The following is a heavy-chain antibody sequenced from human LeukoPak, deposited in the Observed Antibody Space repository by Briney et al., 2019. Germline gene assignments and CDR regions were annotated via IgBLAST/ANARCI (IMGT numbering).Heavy chain of an antibody. V-gene: IGHV1-2*02. CDR2: INPNSGGT. Sequence: ASVKVSCKASGYTFTGYYMHWVRQAPGQGLEWMGWINPNSGGTNYAQKFQGRVTMTRDTSISTAYMELSRLRSDDTAVYYCARSGDIVVVPASDWGQGTLVTVSS. CDR1: GYTFTGYY. CDR3: ARSGDIVVVPASD. J-gene: IGHJ4*02. D-gene: IGHD2-2*01.